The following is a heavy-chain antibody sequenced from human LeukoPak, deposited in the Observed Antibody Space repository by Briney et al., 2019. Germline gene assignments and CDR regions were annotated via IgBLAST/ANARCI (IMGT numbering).Heavy chain of an antibody. CDR3: AKVPYFDYGSGRPPFMDV. J-gene: IGHJ6*02. D-gene: IGHD3-10*01. CDR2: ISNSGGGT. V-gene: IGHV3-23*01. CDR1: GFTFSSFA. Sequence: GGSLRLSCAASGFTFSSFAMSWVRQAPGKGLEWVSTISNSGGGTYYADSVKGRFTISRDNSDSTLYLQMNSLRADDTAIFYCAKVPYFDYGSGRPPFMDVWGQGTTVAVSS.